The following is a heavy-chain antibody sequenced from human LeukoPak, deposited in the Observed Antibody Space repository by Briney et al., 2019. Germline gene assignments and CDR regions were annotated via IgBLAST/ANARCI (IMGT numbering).Heavy chain of an antibody. V-gene: IGHV3-21*01. D-gene: IGHD1-1*01. J-gene: IGHJ3*02. CDR2: ISSSSSYI. Sequence: GGSLRLSCAASGFTFSSYSMNWVRQAPGKGLEWVSSISSSSSYIYYADSVKGRFTISRDNAKNSLYLQMNSLRAEDTAVYYCARVRIRYGIQAFDIWGQGTTVTVSS. CDR1: GFTFSSYS. CDR3: ARVRIRYGIQAFDI.